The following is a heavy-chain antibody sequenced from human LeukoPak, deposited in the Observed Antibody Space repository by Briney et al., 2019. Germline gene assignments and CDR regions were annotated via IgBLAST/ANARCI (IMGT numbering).Heavy chain of an antibody. J-gene: IGHJ6*03. CDR2: ISGSGGST. Sequence: GGSLRLSCAASGFTFSSYAMSWVRQAPGKGLEWVSAISGSGGSTYYADSVKGRFTISRDNSKNTLYLQKNSLRAEDTAVYYCAKGGGSSWYRNYYYYMDVWGKGTTVTVSS. V-gene: IGHV3-23*01. CDR1: GFTFSSYA. D-gene: IGHD6-13*01. CDR3: AKGGGSSWYRNYYYYMDV.